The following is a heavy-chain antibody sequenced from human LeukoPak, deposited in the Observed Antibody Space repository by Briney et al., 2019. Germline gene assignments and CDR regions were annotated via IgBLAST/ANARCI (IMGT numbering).Heavy chain of an antibody. CDR3: ARDCERSYFPSGLPHSGYMDV. V-gene: IGHV3-21*01. CDR1: GFTFSSYG. Sequence: PGGSLSLSCAASGFTFSSYGMHWVRQAPGKGLEWVSSISSSSSYMYDSDSVKGRFTISRDNAKNSLYLLMNSLRAEDTAVYYCARDCERSYFPSGLPHSGYMDVWGKGTTVIVSS. CDR2: ISSSSSYM. D-gene: IGHD1-26*01. J-gene: IGHJ6*03.